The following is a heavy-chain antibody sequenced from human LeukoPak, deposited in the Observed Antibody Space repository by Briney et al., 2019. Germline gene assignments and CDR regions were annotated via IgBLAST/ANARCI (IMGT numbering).Heavy chain of an antibody. D-gene: IGHD3-16*02. CDR1: GFTFSSYW. CDR3: ARGQGDYVWGSYQPLDAFDI. J-gene: IGHJ3*02. Sequence: PGGSLRLSCAASGFTFSSYWMHWVRQAPGKGLVWVSRINSDGSSTSYADSVKGRFTISRDNAKNTLYLQMNSLRAEDTAVYYCARGQGDYVWGSYQPLDAFDIWGQGTMVTVSS. CDR2: INSDGSST. V-gene: IGHV3-74*01.